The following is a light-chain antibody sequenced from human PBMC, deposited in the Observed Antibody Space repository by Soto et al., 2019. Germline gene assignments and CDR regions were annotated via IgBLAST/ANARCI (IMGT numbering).Light chain of an antibody. CDR2: SHN. CDR1: SSNIGSHT. CDR3: AAWDDSLNGVV. V-gene: IGLV1-44*01. Sequence: QSVLTQPPSASGTPGQRVTISCSGSSSNIGSHTVNWYQQLPGTAPKLLIYSHNQRPSGVPDRFSGSKSGTSASLAISGLQSEDEADYYCAAWDDSLNGVVFGGGTKLTVL. J-gene: IGLJ2*01.